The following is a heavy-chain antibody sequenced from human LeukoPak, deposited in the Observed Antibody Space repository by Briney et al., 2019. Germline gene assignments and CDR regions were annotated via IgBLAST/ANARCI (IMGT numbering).Heavy chain of an antibody. Sequence: GGSLRLSCAASGFTFSSYGMHGVRQAPGKGLEWVAVISYDGSNKYYADSVKGRFTISRDNSKNTLYLQMNSLRAEDTAVYYCANDPRVDCSSTSCPTLNPFDYWGQGTLVTVSS. V-gene: IGHV3-30*18. D-gene: IGHD2-2*01. J-gene: IGHJ4*02. CDR3: ANDPRVDCSSTSCPTLNPFDY. CDR1: GFTFSSYG. CDR2: ISYDGSNK.